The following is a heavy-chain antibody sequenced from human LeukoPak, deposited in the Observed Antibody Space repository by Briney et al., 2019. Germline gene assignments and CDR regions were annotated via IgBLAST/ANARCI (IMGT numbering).Heavy chain of an antibody. Sequence: PSETLSLTCTVSGGSIRSHYWSWIRQSPGRRLEWIGRIYTSGSTNYNPSLKSRVTISVDKSKNQFSLKLSSVTAADTAVYYCARDTGPSIYYYYMDVWGKGTTVTVSS. CDR1: GGSIRSHY. J-gene: IGHJ6*03. V-gene: IGHV4-4*07. CDR2: IYTSGST. CDR3: ARDTGPSIYYYYMDV.